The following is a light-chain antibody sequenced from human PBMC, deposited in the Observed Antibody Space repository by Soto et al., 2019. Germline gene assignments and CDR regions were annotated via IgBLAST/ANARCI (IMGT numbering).Light chain of an antibody. CDR2: RSD. CDR3: SARDDILRGLV. V-gene: IGLV1-47*01. CDR1: SSNIGSNH. J-gene: IGLJ2*01. Sequence: QSVLTQRPSASGTPGQRVTISCSGSSSNIGSNHVYWYQQFPGMAPKLLMYRSDQRPTGVSDRFSGSKSGTSASLAISGLRSDDEADYYCSARDDILRGLVFGDGTKLTVL.